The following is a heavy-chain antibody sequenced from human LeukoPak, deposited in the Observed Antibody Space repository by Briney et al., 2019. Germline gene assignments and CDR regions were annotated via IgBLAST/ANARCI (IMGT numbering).Heavy chain of an antibody. CDR2: ISSSSNYI. CDR1: GFTFSSYS. V-gene: IGHV3-21*01. D-gene: IGHD4-17*01. Sequence: GGSLRLSCAASGFTFSSYSMNWVRQAPGKGLEWVSSISSSSNYIYYADSVKGRFTISRDNAKNSLYLQMNSLRAEDTAVYYCARRPIDGDLRGYYFDYWGRGTLVTVSS. CDR3: ARRPIDGDLRGYYFDY. J-gene: IGHJ4*02.